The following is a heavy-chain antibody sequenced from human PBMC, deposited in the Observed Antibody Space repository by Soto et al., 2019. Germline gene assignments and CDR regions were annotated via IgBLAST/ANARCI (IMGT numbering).Heavy chain of an antibody. Sequence: EVQLVESGGGLVKPGQSLTLSCAASAFTFSNAWMSWVRQAPGKGLEWVGRIRSKTDGGTADYTAPVKGRFIISRDDSKNTVSLRMTSLKTGDTAVYYCTTEGRDWGQGTLVTVSS. CDR1: AFTFSNAW. V-gene: IGHV3-15*01. CDR3: TTEGRD. J-gene: IGHJ4*02. CDR2: IRSKTDGGTA.